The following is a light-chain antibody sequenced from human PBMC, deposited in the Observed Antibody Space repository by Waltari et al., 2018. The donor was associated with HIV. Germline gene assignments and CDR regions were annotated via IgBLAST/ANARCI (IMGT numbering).Light chain of an antibody. J-gene: IGKJ2*01. Sequence: DIQMTQSPSSLSASVGDRVTITCRASQMISSYLNWYQQKPGRAPKLLIYGASTLQSGVPSSVSGSTSGTEFTLTISSLQPEDFATYHCQQTYSLPVTFGQGTKVDIK. CDR3: QQTYSLPVT. CDR2: GAS. CDR1: QMISSY. V-gene: IGKV1-39*01.